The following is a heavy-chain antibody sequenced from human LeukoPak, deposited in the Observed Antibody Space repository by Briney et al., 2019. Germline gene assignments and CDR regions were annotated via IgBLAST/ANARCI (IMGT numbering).Heavy chain of an antibody. D-gene: IGHD2-15*01. CDR1: GFTVTSNY. CDR3: ARERGSCRGGSCYSGGSFDY. Sequence: GGSLRLSCAASGFTVTSNYMTWVRQAPGKGLEWVSVIDSGGSTYYADSVKGRFTISRDNSKNTLYLQMNSLRAEDTAVYYCARERGSCRGGSCYSGGSFDYWGQGTLVTVSS. CDR2: IDSGGST. J-gene: IGHJ4*02. V-gene: IGHV3-53*01.